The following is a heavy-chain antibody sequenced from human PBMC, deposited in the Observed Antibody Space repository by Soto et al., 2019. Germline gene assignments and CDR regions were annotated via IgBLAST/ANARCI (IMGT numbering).Heavy chain of an antibody. J-gene: IGHJ2*01. CDR2: INPSGGST. CDR1: GYTFTSYY. Sequence: QVQLVQSGAEVKKPGASVKVSCKASGYTFTSYYMHWVRQAPGQGLEWMGIINPSGGSTSYAQKFQGRVTMTRDTSTSTVYMELSSLRSEDTAVYYSARDSDGDYEIWYFDLWGRGTLVTVSS. V-gene: IGHV1-46*03. CDR3: ARDSDGDYEIWYFDL. D-gene: IGHD4-17*01.